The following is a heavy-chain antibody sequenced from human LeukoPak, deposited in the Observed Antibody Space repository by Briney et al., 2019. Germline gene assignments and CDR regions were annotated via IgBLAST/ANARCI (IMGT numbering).Heavy chain of an antibody. V-gene: IGHV4-34*01. Sequence: SETLSLTCAVYGGSFSGYYWSWIRQPPGKGLEWIGEINHSGSTNYNPSLKSRVTISVDTSKNQFSLKLSSVTAADTAVYYCARGYGDYQSRYYYVDVWGKGTTVTVSS. CDR1: GGSFSGYY. D-gene: IGHD4-17*01. J-gene: IGHJ6*03. CDR2: INHSGST. CDR3: ARGYGDYQSRYYYVDV.